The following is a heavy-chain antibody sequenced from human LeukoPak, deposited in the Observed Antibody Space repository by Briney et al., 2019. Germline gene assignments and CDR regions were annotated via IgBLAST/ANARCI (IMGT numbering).Heavy chain of an antibody. CDR3: ATEKGDSPDY. J-gene: IGHJ4*02. V-gene: IGHV3-23*01. Sequence: GGSLRLSCAASGFTFGSYSMGWVRQAPGKGLEWVSAISDSGGTTYYPDSVKGRFTISRDNSKNTLFVQMNSLRAEDTAVYYCATEKGDSPDYWGQGTLVTVSS. D-gene: IGHD2-21*01. CDR1: GFTFGSYS. CDR2: ISDSGGTT.